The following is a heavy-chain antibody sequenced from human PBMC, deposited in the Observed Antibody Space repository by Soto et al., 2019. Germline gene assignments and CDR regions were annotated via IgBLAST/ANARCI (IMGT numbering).Heavy chain of an antibody. D-gene: IGHD3-10*01. CDR3: AKGVRGVYDY. J-gene: IGHJ4*02. CDR2: ISGSGGST. CDR1: GFTFSSYV. V-gene: IGHV3-23*01. Sequence: EVQLLESGGGLVQPGGSLRLSCAASGFTFSSYVMSWVRQAPGKGLEWVSVISGSGGSTYYADSVKGRFTISRDNSKNTLYLQMNSLRAEDRAVYYCAKGVRGVYDYWGQGTLVTVSS.